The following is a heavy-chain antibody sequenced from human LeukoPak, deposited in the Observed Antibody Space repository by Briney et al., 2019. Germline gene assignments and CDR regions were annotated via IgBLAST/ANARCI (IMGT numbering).Heavy chain of an antibody. Sequence: SETLSLTCTVSGGSISSGSYYWSWIRQPAGKGLEWIGRIYTSGSTNYNPSLKSRVTISVDTSKNQFSLKLSSVTAAATAVYYCARGHGPDGSPPNAFDIWGQGTMVTVSS. D-gene: IGHD5-24*01. CDR3: ARGHGPDGSPPNAFDI. CDR2: IYTSGST. CDR1: GGSISSGSYY. V-gene: IGHV4-61*02. J-gene: IGHJ3*02.